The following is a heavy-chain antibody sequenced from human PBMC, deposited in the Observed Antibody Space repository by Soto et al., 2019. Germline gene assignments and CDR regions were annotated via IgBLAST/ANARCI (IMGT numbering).Heavy chain of an antibody. V-gene: IGHV4-59*01. Sequence: QVQLQESGPGLVKPSETLSLTCTVSGGSITSYYWSWVRQPPGKGLEWIGYMYYTGATNYNPSLKGRVTISVDTSKNQVSLKLDSVTAGDTAIYYFARDLVAKGGGMDVWGQGTTVTVSS. CDR1: GGSITSYY. CDR2: MYYTGAT. D-gene: IGHD5-12*01. CDR3: ARDLVAKGGGMDV. J-gene: IGHJ6*02.